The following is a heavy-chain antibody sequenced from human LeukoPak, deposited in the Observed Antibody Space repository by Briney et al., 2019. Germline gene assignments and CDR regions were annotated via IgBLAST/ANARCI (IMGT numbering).Heavy chain of an antibody. V-gene: IGHV4-38-2*01. CDR1: GYSISSGYY. CDR3: ARTHSDFWSGYPLRFDP. Sequence: SETLSLTCAVSGYSISSGYYWGWIRQPPEKGLEWIGSIYHSGSTYYNPSLKSRVTISVDTSKNQFSLKLSSVTAADTAVYYCARTHSDFWSGYPLRFDPWGQGTLVTVSS. J-gene: IGHJ5*02. CDR2: IYHSGST. D-gene: IGHD3-3*01.